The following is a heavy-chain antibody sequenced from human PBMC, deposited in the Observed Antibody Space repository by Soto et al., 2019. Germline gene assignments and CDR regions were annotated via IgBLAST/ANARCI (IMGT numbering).Heavy chain of an antibody. CDR1: GGTFSSYT. V-gene: IGHV1-69*08. D-gene: IGHD4-17*01. CDR2: IIPILGIA. J-gene: IGHJ5*02. Sequence: QVQLVQSGAEVQKPGSSVKVSCKASGGTFSSYTISWVRQAPGQGLEWMGRIIPILGIANYAQKFQGRVTITADKSTSTAYMELSSLRSEDTAVYYCARDYGDYVAWFDPWGQGTLVTVSS. CDR3: ARDYGDYVAWFDP.